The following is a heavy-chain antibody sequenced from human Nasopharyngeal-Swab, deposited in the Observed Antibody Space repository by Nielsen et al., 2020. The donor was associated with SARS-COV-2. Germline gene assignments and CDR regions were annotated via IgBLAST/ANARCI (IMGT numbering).Heavy chain of an antibody. Sequence: VRQMPGKGLEWMGIIYPGDFDTRYSPSFQGQVTISADKSISTAYLQWSSLKASDTAMYYCARRGRYCSSTSCYAEHFDYWGQGTLVTVSS. D-gene: IGHD2-2*01. V-gene: IGHV5-51*01. CDR3: ARRGRYCSSTSCYAEHFDY. J-gene: IGHJ4*02. CDR2: IYPGDFDT.